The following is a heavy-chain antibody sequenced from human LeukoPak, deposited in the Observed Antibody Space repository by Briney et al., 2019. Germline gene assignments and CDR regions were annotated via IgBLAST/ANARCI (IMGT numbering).Heavy chain of an antibody. CDR2: INHSGST. Sequence: SETLSLTCTVSGYSISSSYYWGWIRQPPGKGLEWIGNINHSGSTYFNPSLKSRVTISVDTSKSQFSLKLSSVTAADTAVYYCAREGYYNKAPDYWGQGTLVTVSS. J-gene: IGHJ4*02. D-gene: IGHD3-22*01. V-gene: IGHV4-38-2*02. CDR3: AREGYYNKAPDY. CDR1: GYSISSSYY.